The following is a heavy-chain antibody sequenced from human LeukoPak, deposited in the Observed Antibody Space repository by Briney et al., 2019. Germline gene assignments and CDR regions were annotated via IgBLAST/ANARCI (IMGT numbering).Heavy chain of an antibody. CDR2: INHSGST. CDR3: ARLVGPGGSDY. D-gene: IGHD2-15*01. Sequence: PSETLSLTCAVYGGSFSGYYWSWIRQPPGKGLEWIGEINHSGSTNYNPSLKSRATISVDTSKNQFSLKLSSVTAADTAVYYCARLVGPGGSDYWGQGTLVTVSS. CDR1: GGSFSGYY. V-gene: IGHV4-34*01. J-gene: IGHJ4*02.